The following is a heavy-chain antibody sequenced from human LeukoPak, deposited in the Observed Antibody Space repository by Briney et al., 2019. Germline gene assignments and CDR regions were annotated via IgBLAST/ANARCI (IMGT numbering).Heavy chain of an antibody. CDR3: AKGGRYFDWLSGDAFDI. V-gene: IGHV3-23*01. CDR1: GFTFSSHA. Sequence: GGSLRLSCAASGFTFSSHAMSWVRQAPGKGLEWVSAISGSGGSTYYADSVKGRFTISRDNSKNTLYLQMNSLRAEDTAVYYCAKGGRYFDWLSGDAFDIWGQGTMVTVSS. CDR2: ISGSGGST. J-gene: IGHJ3*02. D-gene: IGHD3-9*01.